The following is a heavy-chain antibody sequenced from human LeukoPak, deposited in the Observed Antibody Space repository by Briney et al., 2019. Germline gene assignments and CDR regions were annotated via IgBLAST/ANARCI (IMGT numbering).Heavy chain of an antibody. CDR2: ISAYNGNT. CDR1: GYTFTSYG. Sequence: ASVKVSCKASGYTFTSYGISWVRQAPGQGLEWMGWISAYNGNTNYAQKLQGRVTMTTDTSTSTAYMELRSLRSDDTAVYYCARVPPRHRGVGATTAFDYWGQGTLVTVSS. J-gene: IGHJ4*02. D-gene: IGHD1-26*01. CDR3: ARVPPRHRGVGATTAFDY. V-gene: IGHV1-18*01.